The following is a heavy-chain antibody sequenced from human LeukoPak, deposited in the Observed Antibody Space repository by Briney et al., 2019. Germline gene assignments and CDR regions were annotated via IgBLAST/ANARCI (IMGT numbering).Heavy chain of an antibody. D-gene: IGHD6-13*01. Sequence: SQTLSLTCTVSGGSISSGSYYWSWIRQPAGKGLEWIGRIYTSGSTNYNPSLKSRVTISVDTSKNQFSLKLSSVTAADTAVYYCAREVGRAGYSGSWEQFYYYYYYMDVWGKGTTVTVSS. CDR1: GGSISSGSYY. CDR2: IYTSGST. CDR3: AREVGRAGYSGSWEQFYYYYYYMDV. J-gene: IGHJ6*03. V-gene: IGHV4-61*02.